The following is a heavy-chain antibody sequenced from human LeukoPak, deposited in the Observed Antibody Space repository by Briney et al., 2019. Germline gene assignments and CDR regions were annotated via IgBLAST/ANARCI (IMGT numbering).Heavy chain of an antibody. CDR2: MSPNSGDA. J-gene: IGHJ4*02. CDR3: ARGPPNWGYDY. CDR1: GYTFTSYD. V-gene: IGHV1-8*01. D-gene: IGHD7-27*01. Sequence: ASVKASCKASGYTFTSYDFNWVRQATGQRPEWMGWMSPNSGDAGYAQKFQDRVTMTRNTSISTAYMELSSLRSDDTAVYYCARGPPNWGYDYWGPGTLVTVSS.